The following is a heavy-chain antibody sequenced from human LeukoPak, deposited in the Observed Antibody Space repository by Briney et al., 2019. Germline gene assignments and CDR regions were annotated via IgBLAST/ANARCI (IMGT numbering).Heavy chain of an antibody. V-gene: IGHV3-48*03. J-gene: IGHJ5*02. Sequence: GGSLRLSCAASGFTFSSYEMNWVRQAPGKGLEWVSYIINSGNTIYYADSVKGRFTISRDNAKNSLYLQMNSLRAEDTAVYYCARDLGYCSGGSCYNWFDPWGQGTLVTVSS. CDR2: IINSGNTI. CDR1: GFTFSSYE. CDR3: ARDLGYCSGGSCYNWFDP. D-gene: IGHD2-15*01.